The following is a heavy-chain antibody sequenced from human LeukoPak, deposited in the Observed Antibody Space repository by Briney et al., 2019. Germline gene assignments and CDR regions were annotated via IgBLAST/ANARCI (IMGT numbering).Heavy chain of an antibody. CDR2: TYYRSKFYN. V-gene: IGHV6-1*01. Sequence: SQTLSLTCAISGDSVSRNNAGWNWIRQSPSRGLEWPGRTYYRSKFYNDYALSVQSRITIDPDTSRNQFSLQLNSVTPEDTAIYYCVRGQWNSIYYFDSWGQGTLVTVSS. CDR1: GDSVSRNNAG. D-gene: IGHD6-19*01. CDR3: VRGQWNSIYYFDS. J-gene: IGHJ4*02.